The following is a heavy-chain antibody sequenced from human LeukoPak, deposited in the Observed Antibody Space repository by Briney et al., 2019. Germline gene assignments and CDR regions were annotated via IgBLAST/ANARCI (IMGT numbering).Heavy chain of an antibody. CDR2: IKQDGSEK. Sequence: GGRLRLSCAASGFTFSSYWMSWVRQAPGKGLEWGANIKQDGSEKYYVDSVKGRFTISRDNAKNSLYLQMNSLRAEDTAVYYCARADNSGYDYAPDYWGQGTLVTVSS. V-gene: IGHV3-7*01. CDR3: ARADNSGYDYAPDY. J-gene: IGHJ4*02. D-gene: IGHD5-12*01. CDR1: GFTFSSYW.